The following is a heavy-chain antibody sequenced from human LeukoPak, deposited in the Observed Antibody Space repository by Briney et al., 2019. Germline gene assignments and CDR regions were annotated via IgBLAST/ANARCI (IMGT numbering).Heavy chain of an antibody. V-gene: IGHV1-58*02. D-gene: IGHD4-17*01. CDR2: IVVGSGNT. CDR3: AAQIRRYGDYSDY. Sequence: GASVTVSCTASGFTFTSSAMQWVRQARGQRLEWIGWIVVGSGNTNYAQKFQERVTITRDMSTSTAYMELSSLRSEDTAVYYCAAQIRRYGDYSDYWGQGTLVTVSS. J-gene: IGHJ4*02. CDR1: GFTFTSSA.